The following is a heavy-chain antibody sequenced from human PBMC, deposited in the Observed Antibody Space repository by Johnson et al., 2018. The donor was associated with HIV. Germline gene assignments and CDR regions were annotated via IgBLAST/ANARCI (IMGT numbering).Heavy chain of an antibody. Sequence: VQLVESGGGLVQPGGSLRLSCAASGFTLSGYDMHWVLQATGKGLEWVSEIDSVGDTYYPPSVKGRLTTSRENANNSLYLEMSSLRAGDTAVYYCARRSARSGGFDLWGQGTMVTVSS. CDR2: IDSVGDT. CDR3: ARRSARSGGFDL. V-gene: IGHV3-13*01. D-gene: IGHD2-8*02. CDR1: GFTLSGYD. J-gene: IGHJ3*01.